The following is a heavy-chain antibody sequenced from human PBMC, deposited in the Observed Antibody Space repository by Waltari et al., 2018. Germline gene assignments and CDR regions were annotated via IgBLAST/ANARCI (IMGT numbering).Heavy chain of an antibody. J-gene: IGHJ4*02. Sequence: QVQLQESGPGLVKPSETLSLTCAVSGYSISSGYYLGWVRQPPGKGLEWIGSIYHSGSTYYNPSLKSRVTISVDTSKNQFSLKLSSVTAADTAVYYCARTRHCSSTSCYQGVFDYWGQGTLVTVSS. CDR3: ARTRHCSSTSCYQGVFDY. V-gene: IGHV4-38-2*01. CDR2: IYHSGST. D-gene: IGHD2-2*01. CDR1: GYSISSGYY.